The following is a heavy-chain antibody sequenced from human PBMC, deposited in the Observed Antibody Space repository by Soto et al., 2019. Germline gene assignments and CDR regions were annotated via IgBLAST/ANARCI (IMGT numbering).Heavy chain of an antibody. CDR3: TRYYDSSGYPRYYFDY. CDR1: GFTFSSYG. CDR2: IGYDGSNK. D-gene: IGHD3-22*01. V-gene: IGHV3-33*01. Sequence: QVQLVESGGGVVQPGRSLRLSCAASGFTFSSYGMHWVRQAPGKGLEWVAVIGYDGSNKYYADYVKGRFTISRYNSKNTLNLQMNSLRAEATALYYCTRYYDSSGYPRYYFDYWGQGTLVTVSS. J-gene: IGHJ4*02.